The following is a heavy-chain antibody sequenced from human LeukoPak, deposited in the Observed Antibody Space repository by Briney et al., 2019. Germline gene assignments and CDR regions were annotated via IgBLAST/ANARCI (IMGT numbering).Heavy chain of an antibody. CDR2: IRYDGNNK. D-gene: IGHD3-9*01. Sequence: GGSLRLSCAASGFTFSTYGMHWVRQAPGKGLEWVAFIRYDGNNKFYADSVKGRFTISRDDSKNTLYLQMNSLRPEDTAVYYCARDRHVYYDILTGYASYFEYWGQGALVTVSS. J-gene: IGHJ4*02. CDR1: GFTFSTYG. V-gene: IGHV3-30*02. CDR3: ARDRHVYYDILTGYASYFEY.